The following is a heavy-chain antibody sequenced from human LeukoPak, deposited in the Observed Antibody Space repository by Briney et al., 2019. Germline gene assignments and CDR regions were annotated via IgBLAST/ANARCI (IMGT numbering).Heavy chain of an antibody. CDR3: ARSAAGIAAAGTLDY. CDR1: GVSISSSRYY. J-gene: IGHJ4*02. CDR2: IYYSGST. D-gene: IGHD6-13*01. V-gene: IGHV4-39*01. Sequence: MASETLSLTCTGSGVSISSSRYYWGWIRQPPGKGLEWIGSIYYSGSTYYNPSLKSRVTISVDTSKNQFSLKLSSVTAADTAVYYCARSAAGIAAAGTLDYWGQGTLVTVSS.